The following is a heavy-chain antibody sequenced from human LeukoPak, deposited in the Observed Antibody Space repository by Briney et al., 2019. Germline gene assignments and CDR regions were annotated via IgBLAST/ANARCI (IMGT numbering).Heavy chain of an antibody. CDR1: GFTFSSYG. V-gene: IGHV3-33*01. CDR3: ARDCGYGGPYAFDI. D-gene: IGHD5-12*01. Sequence: AGGSLRLSCAASGFTFSSYGMHWVRQAPGKGLEWVAVIWYDGSNKYYADSVKGRFTISRDNSKNTLYLQMNSLRAEDTAVYYCARDCGYGGPYAFDIWGQGTMVTVSS. J-gene: IGHJ3*02. CDR2: IWYDGSNK.